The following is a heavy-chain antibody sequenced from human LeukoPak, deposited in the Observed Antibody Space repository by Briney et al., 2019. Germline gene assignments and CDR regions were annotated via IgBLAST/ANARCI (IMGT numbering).Heavy chain of an antibody. CDR2: INHSGST. Sequence: SETLSLTCAVYGGSFSGYYWSWIRQPPGKGLEWIGEINHSGSTNYNPSLKSRVTISVDTSKNQFSLKLSSVTAADTAVYYCARGGYDFWSGYPFDYWGQGTLVTVSS. CDR1: GGSFSGYY. V-gene: IGHV4-34*01. J-gene: IGHJ4*02. CDR3: ARGGYDFWSGYPFDY. D-gene: IGHD3-3*01.